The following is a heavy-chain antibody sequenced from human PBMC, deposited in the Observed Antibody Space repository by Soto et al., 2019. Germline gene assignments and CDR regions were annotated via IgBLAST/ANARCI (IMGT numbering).Heavy chain of an antibody. D-gene: IGHD6-13*01. Sequence: QEQLEESGGGVVQPGRSLGLSCAASGFTFSSYAMHWVRQAPGKGLEWVAVIWNDGTNKYYADTVKDRFTISRDNFRNTLYLQMSILRDEDTAVYFCERHLFSTWNTRTVRGMDVWGQGTTVTVSS. CDR2: IWNDGTNK. CDR3: ERHLFSTWNTRTVRGMDV. J-gene: IGHJ6*02. CDR1: GFTFSSYA. V-gene: IGHV3-33*01.